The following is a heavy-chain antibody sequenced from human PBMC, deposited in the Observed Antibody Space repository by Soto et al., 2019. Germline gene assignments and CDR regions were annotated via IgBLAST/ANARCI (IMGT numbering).Heavy chain of an antibody. J-gene: IGHJ4*02. CDR3: ASLTLTGTKEGDY. V-gene: IGHV4-59*01. CDR2: IYYSGST. Sequence: SETLSLTCTVSGGSISSYYWSWIRQPPGKGLEWIGYIYYSGSTNYNPSLKSRVTISVDTSKNQFSLKLSSVTAADTAVYYCASLTLTGTKEGDYWGQGTLVTVSS. CDR1: GGSISSYY. D-gene: IGHD1-20*01.